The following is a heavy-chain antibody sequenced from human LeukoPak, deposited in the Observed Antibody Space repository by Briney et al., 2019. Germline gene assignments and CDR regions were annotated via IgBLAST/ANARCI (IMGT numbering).Heavy chain of an antibody. CDR1: GYTVTELS. V-gene: IGHV1-24*01. CDR2: FDPEDGET. Sequence: GASVKVSCKVSGYTVTELSMHWVRRAHGKGLEWMGGFDPEDGETIYAQKFQGRVTMTEDTSTDTAYMELSSLRSEDTAVYYCATVFVKWSTGDYFDYWGQGTLVTVSS. D-gene: IGHD2-8*01. J-gene: IGHJ4*02. CDR3: ATVFVKWSTGDYFDY.